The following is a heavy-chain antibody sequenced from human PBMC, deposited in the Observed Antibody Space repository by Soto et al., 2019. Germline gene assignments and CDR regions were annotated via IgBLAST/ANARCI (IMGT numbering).Heavy chain of an antibody. Sequence: SETLSLTCAVYGGSFSGYYWSWIRQPPGKGLEWIGEINHSGSTNYNPSLKSRVTISVDTSKNQFSLKLSSVTAADTAVYYCAREIDEPIDYWGQGTLVTVSS. V-gene: IGHV4-34*01. D-gene: IGHD3-22*01. CDR3: AREIDEPIDY. CDR2: INHSGST. J-gene: IGHJ4*02. CDR1: GGSFSGYY.